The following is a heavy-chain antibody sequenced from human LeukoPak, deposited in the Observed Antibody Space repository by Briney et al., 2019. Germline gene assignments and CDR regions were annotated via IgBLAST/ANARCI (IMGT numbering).Heavy chain of an antibody. CDR3: ARDLTPGGYCSSTSCYGASYFDY. CDR2: IIPIFGTA. Sequence: SSVKVSCKASGGTFSSYAISWVRQAPGQGLEWMGGIIPIFGTANYAQKFQGRVTITADESTSTAYMELSSLRSEDTAVYYCARDLTPGGYCSSTSCYGASYFDYWGQGTLVTVSS. V-gene: IGHV1-69*13. D-gene: IGHD2-2*01. J-gene: IGHJ4*02. CDR1: GGTFSSYA.